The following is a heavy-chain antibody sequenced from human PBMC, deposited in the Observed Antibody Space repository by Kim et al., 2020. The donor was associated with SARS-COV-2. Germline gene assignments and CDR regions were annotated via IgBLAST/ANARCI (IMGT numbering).Heavy chain of an antibody. J-gene: IGHJ5*02. D-gene: IGHD5-12*01. CDR1: GYTFTSYD. CDR3: ARGRGATGENWFDP. CDR2: MNPNSGNT. V-gene: IGHV1-8*01. Sequence: ASVKVSCKASGYTFTSYDINWVRQATGQGLEWMGWMNPNSGNTGYAQKFQGRVTMTRNTSISTAYMELSSLRSEDTAVYYCARGRGATGENWFDPWGQGTLVTVSS.